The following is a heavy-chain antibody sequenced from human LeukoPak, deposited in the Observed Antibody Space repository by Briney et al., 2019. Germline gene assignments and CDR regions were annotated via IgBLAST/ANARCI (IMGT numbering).Heavy chain of an antibody. CDR1: GFTFTTSA. J-gene: IGHJ4*02. V-gene: IGHV1-58*01. CDR3: AADAYCGGDCYQPHYFDY. Sequence: GASVKVSCRASGFTFTTSAVQWVRQTRGQRLEYIGWIVIGSGNTNYAQKFQERVTITRDMSTSTAYLELSSLRSEDTAVYYCAADAYCGGDCYQPHYFDYWGQGALVTVSS. CDR2: IVIGSGNT. D-gene: IGHD2-21*02.